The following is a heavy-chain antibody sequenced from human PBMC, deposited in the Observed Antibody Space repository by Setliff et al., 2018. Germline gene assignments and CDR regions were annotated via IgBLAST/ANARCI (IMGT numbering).Heavy chain of an antibody. CDR1: GGTFSSFA. D-gene: IGHD6-19*01. CDR2: LIPFFGTT. V-gene: IGHV1-69*13. CDR3: ARDSRQWLEGGASGDMDI. J-gene: IGHJ3*02. Sequence: SVKVSCKTSGGTFSSFAVSWVRQAPGQRPEWMGRLIPFFGTTIYAQRFQGRVTITADESTTTVFMELNSLRSEDTAIYYCARDSRQWLEGGASGDMDIWGQGTVVTVSS.